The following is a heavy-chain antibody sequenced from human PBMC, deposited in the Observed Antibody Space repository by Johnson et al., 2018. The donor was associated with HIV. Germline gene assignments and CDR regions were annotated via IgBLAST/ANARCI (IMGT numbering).Heavy chain of an antibody. CDR3: AREIQYFTAFDI. Sequence: QVQLVESGGGLVQPGGSLRLSCAASGFTFSSYAMHWVRQAPGKGLEWVAVISYDGSDKYYADSVKGRFTLSRDNSKNTLYLQMDSLRPEDTAVYYCAREIQYFTAFDIWGQGTMVTVSS. CDR2: ISYDGSDK. V-gene: IGHV3-30*04. CDR1: GFTFSSYA. J-gene: IGHJ3*02. D-gene: IGHD3-9*01.